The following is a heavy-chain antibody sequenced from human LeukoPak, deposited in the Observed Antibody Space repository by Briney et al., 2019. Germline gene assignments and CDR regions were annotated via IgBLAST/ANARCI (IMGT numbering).Heavy chain of an antibody. CDR2: IRSKVFGETR. CDR3: SRHYDFWSGNYPYYFDF. V-gene: IGHV3-49*03. Sequence: CWFRWAPDNGQQWVGFIRSKVFGETREYAASVKGRFIMSRDDSKSTAYLHMTSLKTEDTAVYYCSRHYDFWSGNYPYYFDFWGQGTLVTVSS. D-gene: IGHD3-3*01. J-gene: IGHJ4*02.